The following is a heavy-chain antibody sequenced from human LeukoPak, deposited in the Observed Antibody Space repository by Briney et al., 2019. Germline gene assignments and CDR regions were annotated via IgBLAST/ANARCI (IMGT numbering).Heavy chain of an antibody. V-gene: IGHV3-23*01. D-gene: IGHD4-17*01. J-gene: IGHJ5*02. CDR1: GFTFSSYA. CDR3: ASTSVRCPRESCFDP. CDR2: ISGSGGST. Sequence: PGGSLRLSCAASGFTFSSYAMSWIRQAPGKGLEWISAISGSGGSTYYADPEKGPFTISRDNSKNTLYLQMNSLRAEDTAVYYCASTSVRCPRESCFDPWGQGTLVSVFS.